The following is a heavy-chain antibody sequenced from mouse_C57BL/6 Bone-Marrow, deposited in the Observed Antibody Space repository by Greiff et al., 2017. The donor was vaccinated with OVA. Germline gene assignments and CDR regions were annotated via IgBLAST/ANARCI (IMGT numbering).Heavy chain of an antibody. J-gene: IGHJ2*01. CDR2: ISGGGGNT. CDR3: ARQGGARGWVGYFDY. V-gene: IGHV5-9*01. D-gene: IGHD2-3*01. Sequence: EVKLMESGGGLVKPGGSLKLSCAASGFTFSSYTMSWVRQTPEKRLEWVATISGGGGNTYYPDSVKGRFTISRDNAKNTLYLQMSSLRSEDTALYYCARQGGARGWVGYFDYWGQGTTLTVSS. CDR1: GFTFSSYT.